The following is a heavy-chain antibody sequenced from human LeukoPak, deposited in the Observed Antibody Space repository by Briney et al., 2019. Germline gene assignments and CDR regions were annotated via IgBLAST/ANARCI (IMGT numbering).Heavy chain of an antibody. V-gene: IGHV3-48*03. CDR3: ARGLRYFDWLFPGDY. CDR2: ISSSGSTI. D-gene: IGHD3-9*01. J-gene: IGHJ4*02. CDR1: GFTSSSYE. Sequence: PGGSLRLSCAASGFTSSSYEMNWVRQAPGKGLEWVSYISSSGSTIYYADSVKGRFTISRDNAKNSLYLQMNSLRAEDTAVYYCARGLRYFDWLFPGDYWGQGTLVTVSS.